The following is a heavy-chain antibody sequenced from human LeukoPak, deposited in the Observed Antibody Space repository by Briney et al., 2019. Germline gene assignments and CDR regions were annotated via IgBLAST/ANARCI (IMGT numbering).Heavy chain of an antibody. CDR1: GGSISSSNW. CDR3: ARDRGTPDYYDTSGYDY. CDR2: IYHSGST. J-gene: IGHJ4*02. D-gene: IGHD3-22*01. Sequence: SETLSLTCAVSGGSISSSNWWSWVRQPPGKGLEWIGEIYHSGSTNYNPSLKSRVTISVDKSKNQFSLKLSSVTAADTAVYYCARDRGTPDYYDTSGYDYWGQGTLVTVSS. V-gene: IGHV4-4*02.